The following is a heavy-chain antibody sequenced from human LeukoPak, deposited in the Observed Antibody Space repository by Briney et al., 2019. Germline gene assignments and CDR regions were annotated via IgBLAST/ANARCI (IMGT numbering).Heavy chain of an antibody. V-gene: IGHV3-21*01. D-gene: IGHD6-19*01. CDR3: ARDAQWLVPEGSYFYMDV. J-gene: IGHJ6*03. Sequence: PGGSLRLSCAGSGFTFSRDGMNWFRQAPGPGLERVSSICSSSSCIFYADSFKGRCTISGVNSNNSLYLQMSSLRAEDTDVHYCARDAQWLVPEGSYFYMDVWGKGTPVTVSS. CDR2: ICSSSSCI. CDR1: GFTFSRDG.